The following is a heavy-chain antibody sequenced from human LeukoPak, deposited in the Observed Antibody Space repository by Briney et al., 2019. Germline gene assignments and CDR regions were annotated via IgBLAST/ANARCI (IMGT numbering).Heavy chain of an antibody. J-gene: IGHJ4*02. CDR3: ARDRTDYYDSSGEFDY. D-gene: IGHD3-22*01. Sequence: WVKVSCKASGGTFSSYAISLVRQAPGQGLEWMGWIIPIFGTANYAQKFQGRVTITTDESTSTAYMELSSLRSEDTAVYYCARDRTDYYDSSGEFDYWGQGSLVTVSS. CDR2: IIPIFGTA. CDR1: GGTFSSYA. V-gene: IGHV1-69*05.